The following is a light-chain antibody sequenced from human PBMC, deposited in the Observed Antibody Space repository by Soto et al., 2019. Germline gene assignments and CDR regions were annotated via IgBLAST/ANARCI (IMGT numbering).Light chain of an antibody. V-gene: IGKV3-15*01. CDR3: QQYNNWPMT. Sequence: EIVMTQSPATLSVSPGERATLSCRASQSVSSNLAWYQQKPGQDPRLLIYGASTRATGIPARFSGSGSGTEFTLTISSLQSEDFVVYYCQQYNNWPMTFGQGTKVEIK. J-gene: IGKJ1*01. CDR2: GAS. CDR1: QSVSSN.